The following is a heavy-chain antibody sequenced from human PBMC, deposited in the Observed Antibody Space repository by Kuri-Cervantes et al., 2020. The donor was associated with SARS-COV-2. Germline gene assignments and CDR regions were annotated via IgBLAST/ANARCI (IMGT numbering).Heavy chain of an antibody. V-gene: IGHV3-30*02. CDR1: GFTFSSYW. CDR3: AKDLGGYDRGAFDI. Sequence: GESLKISCAASGFTFSSYWMSWVRQAPGKGLEWVAFIRYDGSNKYYADSVKGRFTISRDNSKNTLYLQMNSLRAEDTAVYYCAKDLGGYDRGAFDIWGQGTMVTVSS. D-gene: IGHD5-12*01. CDR2: IRYDGSNK. J-gene: IGHJ3*02.